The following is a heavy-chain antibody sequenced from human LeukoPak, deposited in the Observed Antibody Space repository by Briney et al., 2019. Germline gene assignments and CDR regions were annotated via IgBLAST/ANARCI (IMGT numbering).Heavy chain of an antibody. CDR3: ARYMVRGVTTYYFDY. CDR1: GGSISSGGYY. J-gene: IGHJ4*02. CDR2: IYYSGST. Sequence: SETLSLTRTVSGGSISSGGYYWSWIRQHPGKGLEWIGYIYYSGSTYYNPSLKSRVTISVDTSKNQFSLKLSSVTAADTAVYYCARYMVRGVTTYYFDYWGQGTLVTVSS. D-gene: IGHD3-10*01. V-gene: IGHV4-31*03.